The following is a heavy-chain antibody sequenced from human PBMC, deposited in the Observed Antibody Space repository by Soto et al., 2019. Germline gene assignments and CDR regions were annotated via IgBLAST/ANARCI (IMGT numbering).Heavy chain of an antibody. V-gene: IGHV3-23*01. CDR2: ISGRGDSA. D-gene: IGHD3-9*01. CDR1: GFTFSNYA. CDR3: AKGDYDILTGYYNAPIFDY. Sequence: GGSLRLSCAASGFTFSNYAMSWVRQAPGKGLEWVSTISGRGDSADYADSVKGRFTISRDNSKNTLYLQMNSLRAEDTAVYYCAKGDYDILTGYYNAPIFDYWGQGSLVIVSS. J-gene: IGHJ4*02.